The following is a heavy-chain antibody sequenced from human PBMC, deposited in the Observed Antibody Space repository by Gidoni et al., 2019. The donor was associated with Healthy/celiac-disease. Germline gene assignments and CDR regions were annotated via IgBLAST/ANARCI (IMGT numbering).Heavy chain of an antibody. CDR2: IYYSGST. CDR1: GGSISSGDYY. CDR3: ARGEPGIAAAAIFDY. V-gene: IGHV4-30-4*01. J-gene: IGHJ4*02. Sequence: QVQLQESGPGLVKPSQTLSLTCTVSGGSISSGDYYWSWIRQPPGKGLEWIGYIYYSGSTYYNPSLKSRVTISVDTSKNQFSLKLSSVTAADTAVYYCARGEPGIAAAAIFDYWGQGTLVTVSS. D-gene: IGHD6-13*01.